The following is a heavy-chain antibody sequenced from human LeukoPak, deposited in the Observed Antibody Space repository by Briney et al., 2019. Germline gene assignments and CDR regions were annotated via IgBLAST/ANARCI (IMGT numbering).Heavy chain of an antibody. CDR1: GYTFTIYD. V-gene: IGHV1-8*03. J-gene: IGHJ4*02. CDR2: MNPNSGNT. Sequence: ASVKVSCKASGYTFTIYDINWVRQATGQGLEWMGWMNPNSGNTGYAQKFQGRVTITRNTSISTAYMELSSLRFEDTAVYYCARRRYSGSSQHFDYWGQGTLVTVSS. D-gene: IGHD1-26*01. CDR3: ARRRYSGSSQHFDY.